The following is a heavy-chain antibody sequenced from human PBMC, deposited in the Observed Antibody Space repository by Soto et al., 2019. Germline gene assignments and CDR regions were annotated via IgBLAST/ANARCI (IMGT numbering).Heavy chain of an antibody. CDR2: FYPCDSDT. CDR3: ARQGNGAEGFDY. CDR1: GYYFPSYW. Sequence: GASLKISCKGSGYYFPSYWIGWVRQMTGKGLEWMGIFYPCDSDTRYSPSYQDQVTISADRSISTAYLQWSSLKPSDTAMYDCARQGNGAEGFDYWGQGPLVTVSS. V-gene: IGHV5-51*01. D-gene: IGHD4-17*01. J-gene: IGHJ4*02.